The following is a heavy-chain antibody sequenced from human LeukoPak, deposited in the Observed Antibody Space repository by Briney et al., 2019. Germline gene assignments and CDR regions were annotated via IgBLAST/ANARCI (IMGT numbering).Heavy chain of an antibody. V-gene: IGHV3-74*01. CDR3: ARGRGDYGDYVLDDAFDI. Sequence: PGGSLRLSCAASGFSFENYNMNWVRQAPGKGLVWVSRINSDGSSTSYADSVKGRFTISRDNAKNTLYLQMNSLRAEDTAVYYCARGRGDYGDYVLDDAFDIWGQGTMVTVSS. CDR1: GFSFENYN. D-gene: IGHD4-17*01. CDR2: INSDGSST. J-gene: IGHJ3*02.